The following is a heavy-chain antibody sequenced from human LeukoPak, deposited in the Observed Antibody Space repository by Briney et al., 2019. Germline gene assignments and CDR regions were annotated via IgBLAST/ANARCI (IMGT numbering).Heavy chain of an antibody. J-gene: IGHJ6*03. CDR2: IYYSGST. V-gene: IGHV4-59*11. D-gene: IGHD3-3*01. CDR1: GGSISSHY. CDR3: ARSLTNFAAALMDV. Sequence: PSETLSLTCTVSGGSISSHYWSWIRQPPGKGLEWIGYIYYSGSTNYNPSLKSRVTISVDTSKNQFTLKLSLVTAADTAVYYGARSLTNFAAALMDVWGKGTTVTVAS.